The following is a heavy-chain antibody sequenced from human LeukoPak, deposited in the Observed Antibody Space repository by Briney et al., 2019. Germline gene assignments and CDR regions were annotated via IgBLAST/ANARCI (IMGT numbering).Heavy chain of an antibody. D-gene: IGHD3-22*01. V-gene: IGHV3-53*01. J-gene: IGHJ6*02. CDR3: ARDRGSYYDSSGYYKSGYYYYYGMDV. CDR1: GFTFSSYS. Sequence: GGSLRLSCAASGFTFSSYSMNWVRQAPGKGLEWVSVIYSGGSTYYADSVKGRFTISRDNSKSTLYLQMNSLRAEDTAVYYCARDRGSYYDSSGYYKSGYYYYYGMDVWGQGTTVTVSS. CDR2: IYSGGST.